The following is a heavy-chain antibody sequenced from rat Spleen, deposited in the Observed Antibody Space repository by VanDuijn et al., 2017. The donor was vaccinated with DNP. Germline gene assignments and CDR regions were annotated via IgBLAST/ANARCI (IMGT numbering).Heavy chain of an antibody. CDR2: IWKHGAT. CDR1: GFSLTSNS. CDR3: ARDLIIRDTTSAMDA. V-gene: IGHV2-41*01. J-gene: IGHJ4*01. Sequence: QVQLKESGPGLVQPSQTLSLTCTVSGFSLTSNSVHWVRQPPGKGLEWMGVIWKHGATRYNSALKSRLSFSKATSKSQVFLKLNSLQTEDTATYYCARDLIIRDTTSAMDAWGQGTSVTVSS. D-gene: IGHD4-3*01.